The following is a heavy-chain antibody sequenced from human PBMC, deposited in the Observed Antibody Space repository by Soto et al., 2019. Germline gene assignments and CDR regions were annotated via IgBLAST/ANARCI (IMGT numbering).Heavy chain of an antibody. V-gene: IGHV4-30-2*01. CDR2: IYHSGST. CDR1: GGSISSGGYS. J-gene: IGHJ4*02. D-gene: IGHD1-26*01. CDR3: ARAGVVGATALDY. Sequence: QLQLQESGSGLVKPSQTLSLTCAVSGGSISSGGYSWSWIRQPPGKGLEWIGYIYHSGSTYYNPSLKSRVTXSXDXXKHQFSLKLGSVTAADTAVYYGARAGVVGATALDYWVQGTLVTVSS.